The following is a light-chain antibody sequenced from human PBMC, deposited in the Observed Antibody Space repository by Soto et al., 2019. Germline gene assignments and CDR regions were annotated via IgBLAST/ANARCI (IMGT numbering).Light chain of an antibody. CDR2: DVS. J-gene: IGLJ1*01. CDR3: SSYIGSSSYV. CDR1: SSDVGGYNY. Sequence: QSVLTQPASVSGSPGQSITISCTGNSSDVGGYNYVSWYQQHPGKAPKLMIYDVSSRPSGVSNRFSGSKSGNTASLTISGLQAEDEADYYCSSYIGSSSYVFGTGTKVTVL. V-gene: IGLV2-14*01.